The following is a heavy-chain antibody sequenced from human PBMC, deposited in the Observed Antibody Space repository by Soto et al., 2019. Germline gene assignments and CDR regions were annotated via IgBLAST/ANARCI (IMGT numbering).Heavy chain of an antibody. J-gene: IGHJ5*02. CDR2: IDHSGYT. Sequence: SETLSLTCAVYGGSFSCYYWNWIRQPPGKGLEWIGEIDHSGYTNYNPSLKSRVTISVDTSKNQFSLRLNSVTAADKAVYYCARVRDWFDPWGQGTLVTVSS. CDR1: GGSFSCYY. V-gene: IGHV4-34*01. CDR3: ARVRDWFDP. D-gene: IGHD3-3*01.